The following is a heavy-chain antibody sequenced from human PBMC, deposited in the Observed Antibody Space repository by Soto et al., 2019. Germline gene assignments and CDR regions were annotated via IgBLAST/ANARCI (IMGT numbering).Heavy chain of an antibody. V-gene: IGHV4-39*01. Sequence: PSETLSLTCSVSGGSISSSSYYWGWIRQPPGKGLEWFGSIYYSGSTYYNPSLKSRVTISVDTSKNQFSLKLSSVTAADTAVYYCARHARVGSSAYYYYYGMDVWGQGTTVTVSS. D-gene: IGHD6-6*01. CDR3: ARHARVGSSAYYYYYGMDV. J-gene: IGHJ6*02. CDR2: IYYSGST. CDR1: GGSISSSSYY.